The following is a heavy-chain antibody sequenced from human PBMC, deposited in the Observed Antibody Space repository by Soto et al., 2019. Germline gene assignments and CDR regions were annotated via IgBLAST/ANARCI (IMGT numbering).Heavy chain of an antibody. CDR2: ISGSGGST. CDR1: GFTFSSYA. CDR3: AKGSSRAAAGLRDYYYYMDV. Sequence: GGSLRLSCAASGFTFSSYAMSWVRQAPGKGLEWVSAISGSGGSTYYADSVKGRFTISRDNSKNTLYLQMNSLRAEDTAVYYCAKGSSRAAAGLRDYYYYMDVWGKGTTVTVSS. D-gene: IGHD6-13*01. V-gene: IGHV3-23*01. J-gene: IGHJ6*03.